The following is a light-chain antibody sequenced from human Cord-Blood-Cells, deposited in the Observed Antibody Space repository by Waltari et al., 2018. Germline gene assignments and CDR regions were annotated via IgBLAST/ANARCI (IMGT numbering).Light chain of an antibody. V-gene: IGKV1-39*01. Sequence: DIQMTQSPSSLSASVGDRVTITCRASQGIRSYLNWYQQKPGKAPKRLIFAASSLQSGVPSRFSGSGSGTDFTLTISSLQPEDFATYYCQQSYSTPYTFGQGTKLEIK. CDR3: QQSYSTPYT. CDR2: AAS. CDR1: QGIRSY. J-gene: IGKJ2*01.